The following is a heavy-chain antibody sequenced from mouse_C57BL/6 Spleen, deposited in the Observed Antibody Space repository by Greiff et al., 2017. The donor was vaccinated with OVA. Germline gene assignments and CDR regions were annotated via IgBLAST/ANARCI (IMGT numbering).Heavy chain of an antibody. CDR3: ARQTVVAYYYAMDY. D-gene: IGHD1-1*01. CDR1: GFTFSSYG. CDR2: ISSGGSYT. J-gene: IGHJ4*01. Sequence: EVQRVESGGDLVKPGGSLKLSCAASGFTFSSYGMSWVRQTPDKRLEWVATISSGGSYTYYPDSVKGRFTNSRDNAKNTLYLQMSSLKSEDTAMYYCARQTVVAYYYAMDYWGQGTSVTVSS. V-gene: IGHV5-6*01.